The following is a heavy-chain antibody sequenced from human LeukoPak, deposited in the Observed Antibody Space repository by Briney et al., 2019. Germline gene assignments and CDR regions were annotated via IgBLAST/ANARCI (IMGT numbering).Heavy chain of an antibody. CDR3: AGGGSYGGDY. CDR2: IIPIFGTA. J-gene: IGHJ4*02. Sequence: SVTVSCTASGGTFSSYAISWVRQAPGQGLEWMGGIIPIFGTANYAQKFQGRVTITADESTSTAYMELSSLRSEDTAVYYCAGGGSYGGDYWGQGTLVTVSS. D-gene: IGHD1-26*01. V-gene: IGHV1-69*13. CDR1: GGTFSSYA.